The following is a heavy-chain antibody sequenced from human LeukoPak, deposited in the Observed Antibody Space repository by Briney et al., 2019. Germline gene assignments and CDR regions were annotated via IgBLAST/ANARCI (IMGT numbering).Heavy chain of an antibody. CDR1: EYTFTGYY. CDR2: INPNSGGT. D-gene: IGHD6-19*01. V-gene: IGHV1-2*02. J-gene: IGHJ4*02. CDR3: ARYYIEVTCFDY. Sequence: ASVKVSCKASEYTFTGYYMHWVRQAPGQGLEWMGWINPNSGGTNYAQKFQGRVTMTRDTSISTAYMELSRLRSDDTAVYYCARYYIEVTCFDYWGQGSLVTVSS.